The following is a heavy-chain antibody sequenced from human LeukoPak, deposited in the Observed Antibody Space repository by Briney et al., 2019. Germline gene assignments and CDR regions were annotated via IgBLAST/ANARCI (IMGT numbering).Heavy chain of an antibody. V-gene: IGHV3-11*01. CDR2: ISSSDSTI. Sequence: NPGGSLRLSCAASGFTFSDYYMSWIRQAPGKGLEWVSYISSSDSTIYYADSVKGRFTISRDNAKNSLYLQMNSLRAEDTAVYYCAREVRGVIIPSYYFDYWGQGTLVTVSS. CDR3: AREVRGVIIPSYYFDY. CDR1: GFTFSDYY. D-gene: IGHD3-10*01. J-gene: IGHJ4*02.